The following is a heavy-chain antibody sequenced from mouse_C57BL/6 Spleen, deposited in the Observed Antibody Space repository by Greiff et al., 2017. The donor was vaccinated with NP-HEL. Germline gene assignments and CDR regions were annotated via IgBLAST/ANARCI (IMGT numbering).Heavy chain of an antibody. CDR2: IDPETGGT. CDR3: TRLYYGNYFYAMDY. D-gene: IGHD2-1*01. V-gene: IGHV1-15*01. CDR1: GYTFTDYE. J-gene: IGHJ4*01. Sequence: QVQLQQSGAELVRPGASVTLSCKASGYTFTDYEMHWVKQTPVHGLEWIGAIDPETGGTAYNQKFKGKAILTADKSSSTAYMELRSLTSEDSAVYYCTRLYYGNYFYAMDYWGQGTSVTVSS.